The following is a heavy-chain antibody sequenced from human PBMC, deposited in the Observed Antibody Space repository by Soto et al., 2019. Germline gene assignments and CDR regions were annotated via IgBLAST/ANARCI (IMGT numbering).Heavy chain of an antibody. CDR3: ARQRTTVVTQAYLAH. V-gene: IGHV4-39*01. CDR1: RQSISSSSYY. CDR2: ILYSGRT. Sequence: SLTCLVSRQSISSSSYYWGWNRQPPGNALEWIGSILYSGRTYYNPFFQSRVTISIDTSKNQFSLKLSSVTATDTAVYYGARQRTTVVTQAYLAHWGQGALVTVSS. J-gene: IGHJ4*02. D-gene: IGHD2-21*02.